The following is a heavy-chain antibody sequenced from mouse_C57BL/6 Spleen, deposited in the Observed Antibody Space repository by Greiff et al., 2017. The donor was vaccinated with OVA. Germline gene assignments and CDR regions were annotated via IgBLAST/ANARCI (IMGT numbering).Heavy chain of an antibody. Sequence: QVQLQQPGAELVKPGASVKLSCKASGYTFTSYWMQWVKQRPGQGLEWIGEIDPSDSYTNYNQKFKGKATLTVDTSSSTAYMQLSSLTSEDSAVYYCTRTHYYGRSYRYAMDYWGQGTSVTVSS. D-gene: IGHD1-1*01. CDR2: IDPSDSYT. CDR1: GYTFTSYW. J-gene: IGHJ4*01. CDR3: TRTHYYGRSYRYAMDY. V-gene: IGHV1-50*01.